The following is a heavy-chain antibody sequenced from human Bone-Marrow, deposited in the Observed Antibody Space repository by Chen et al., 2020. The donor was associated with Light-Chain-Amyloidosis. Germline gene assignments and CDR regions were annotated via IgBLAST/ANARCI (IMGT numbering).Heavy chain of an antibody. CDR3: AKDRCTSISCSDFDY. CDR2: IWYDGSIK. J-gene: IGHJ4*02. D-gene: IGHD2-2*01. Sequence: QVNLVESGGGVVHSGESVRLSCGASGFSFNDYGMHWVRQAPGKGLEWLAVIWYDGSIKNYADSVKGRFTISRDNPKNTLYLQMNSLRAEDTAVYYCAKDRCTSISCSDFDYWGQGTLVTVSS. CDR1: GFSFNDYG. V-gene: IGHV3-33*06.